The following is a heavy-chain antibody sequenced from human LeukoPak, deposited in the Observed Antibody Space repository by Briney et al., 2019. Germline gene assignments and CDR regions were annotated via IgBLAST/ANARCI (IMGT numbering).Heavy chain of an antibody. CDR2: ISGSGGST. J-gene: IGHJ3*02. D-gene: IGHD2-15*01. CDR1: GFTFSSYA. Sequence: PGGSLRLSCAASGFTFSSYAMSWVRQAPGKGLEWVSAISGSGGSTYYADSVKGRFTISRDNSKNTLYLQMNSLRAEDTAVYYCAKALKYCSGGSCYYARKNDDFDIWGQGTMVTVSS. V-gene: IGHV3-23*01. CDR3: AKALKYCSGGSCYYARKNDDFDI.